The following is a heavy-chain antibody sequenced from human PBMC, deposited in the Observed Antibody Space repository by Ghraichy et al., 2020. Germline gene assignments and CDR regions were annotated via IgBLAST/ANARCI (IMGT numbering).Heavy chain of an antibody. Sequence: SETLSLTCTVSGGSISRSSYYWGWISQPPGKGLEWIGSIYYSGSTYYNPSLKSRVTISVDTSKNQFSLKLSSVTAADTAVYYCARWGGIAARYGPYYYGMDVWGQGTTVTVSS. J-gene: IGHJ6*02. CDR2: IYYSGST. V-gene: IGHV4-39*01. CDR1: GGSISRSSYY. D-gene: IGHD6-6*01. CDR3: ARWGGIAARYGPYYYGMDV.